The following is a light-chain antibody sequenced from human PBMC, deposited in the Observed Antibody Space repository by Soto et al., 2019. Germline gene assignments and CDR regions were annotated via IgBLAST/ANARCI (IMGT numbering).Light chain of an antibody. V-gene: IGKV3-20*01. Sequence: EIVMTQSPGTLSLSPGERATLSCRASQSVSSRLAWYQQKPGQAPRLLISGASSRATGIPDRFSGSGSGTDFTLTISRLEPEDFAVYYCQQYGSSPITFGQGTRLENK. J-gene: IGKJ5*01. CDR1: QSVSSR. CDR3: QQYGSSPIT. CDR2: GAS.